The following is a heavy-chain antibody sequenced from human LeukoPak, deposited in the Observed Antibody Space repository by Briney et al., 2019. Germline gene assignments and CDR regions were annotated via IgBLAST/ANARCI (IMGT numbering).Heavy chain of an antibody. CDR3: ARGGHGHTQNDY. Sequence: ASVKVSCKASGYRFTDYHMHWVRQAPGQGLEWKGWINPNTGGTNYAQSFQGRVTMTRDTSITTSYMELSNLLFDDTALYYCARGGHGHTQNDYWGQGTLVTVSS. J-gene: IGHJ4*02. CDR1: GYRFTDYH. V-gene: IGHV1-2*02. CDR2: INPNTGGT. D-gene: IGHD5-24*01.